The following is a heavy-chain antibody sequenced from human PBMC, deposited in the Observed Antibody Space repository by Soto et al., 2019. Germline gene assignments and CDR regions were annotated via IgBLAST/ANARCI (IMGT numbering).Heavy chain of an antibody. Sequence: EVQLVESGGGLVQPGGSLRLSCAASGFTFTTFWMHWVRQAPGKGLVWVSRINGDGSTSNYADSVKGRFTISRDSAKNTVFLQMNSLRAEDTAVYYCARDQDTYGLVVSDRWGQGTLVTVSP. V-gene: IGHV3-74*01. J-gene: IGHJ5*02. CDR2: INGDGSTS. D-gene: IGHD5-18*01. CDR1: GFTFTTFW. CDR3: ARDQDTYGLVVSDR.